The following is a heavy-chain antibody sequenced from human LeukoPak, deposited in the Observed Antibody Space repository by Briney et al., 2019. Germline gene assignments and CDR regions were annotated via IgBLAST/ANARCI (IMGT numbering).Heavy chain of an antibody. CDR2: INPNSGGT. V-gene: IGHV1-2*06. CDR3: ARPTKHDYSKPLDY. Sequence: ASVKVSCKASGYTFTGYYMHWMRQAPGQGLEWMGRINPNSGGTNYAQKFQGRVTMTRDTSISTAYMEPSRLRSDDTAVYYCARPTKHDYSKPLDYWGQGTLVTVSS. D-gene: IGHD4-11*01. CDR1: GYTFTGYY. J-gene: IGHJ4*02.